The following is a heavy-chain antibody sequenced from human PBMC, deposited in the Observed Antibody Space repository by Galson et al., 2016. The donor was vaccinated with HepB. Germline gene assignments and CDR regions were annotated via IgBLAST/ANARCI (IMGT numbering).Heavy chain of an antibody. CDR1: GFTFSSHI. D-gene: IGHD3-10*01. Sequence: LRLSCAASGFTFSSHIMSWVRQAPGKGLEWIGEVYRSGGTNYNPSFKSRVTMSTDTSKNQFSLTLNSATAADTAVYYCARAHFPLGRGRSFFDYWGQGILVTVS. CDR3: ARAHFPLGRGRSFFDY. J-gene: IGHJ4*02. V-gene: IGHV4-34*01. CDR2: VYRSGGT.